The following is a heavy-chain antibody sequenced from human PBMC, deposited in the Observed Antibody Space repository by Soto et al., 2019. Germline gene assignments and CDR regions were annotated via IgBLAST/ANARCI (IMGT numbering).Heavy chain of an antibody. CDR1: GYSFTSYW. V-gene: IGHV5-10-1*01. CDR3: AGSSGYHVRYSFDP. CDR2: IDPSDSYT. D-gene: IGHD3-3*01. Sequence: GESLKISCKGSGYSFTSYWISWVRQMPGKGLEWMGRIDPSDSYTNYSPYFQGHVTISADKSISTNYLQWSSLKATDNAMYYCAGSSGYHVRYSFDPWGQGTLVTVSS. J-gene: IGHJ5*02.